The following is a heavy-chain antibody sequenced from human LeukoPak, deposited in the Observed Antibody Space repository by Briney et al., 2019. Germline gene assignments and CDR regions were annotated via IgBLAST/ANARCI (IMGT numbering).Heavy chain of an antibody. CDR1: GFTFNIYD. Sequence: GGSLRLSCAASGFTFNIYDMYWVRQNTGKGLERVSAIGIADDTYYPDSVKGRFTISRENAKNSLYLQMNSLRAGDTAAYFCARGRRGASDAFDIWGQGTMVTVSS. V-gene: IGHV3-13*01. J-gene: IGHJ3*02. CDR3: ARGRRGASDAFDI. CDR2: IGIADDT. D-gene: IGHD6-25*01.